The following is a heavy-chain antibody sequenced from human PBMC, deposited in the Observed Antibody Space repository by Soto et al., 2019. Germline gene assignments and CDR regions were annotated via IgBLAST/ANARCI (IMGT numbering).Heavy chain of an antibody. CDR3: ARAPPSYGGNHAFDY. CDR1: GYTFTSYY. Sequence: QVQLVQSGAEVKKPGASVKVSCKASGYTFTSYYMHWVRQAPGQGLEWMGIINPSGGSTSYAQKFHGRVTMTRDTSTSTVYMELSSLRSEDTAVYYCARAPPSYGGNHAFDYWGQGTLVTVSS. J-gene: IGHJ4*02. V-gene: IGHV1-46*01. CDR2: INPSGGST. D-gene: IGHD2-15*01.